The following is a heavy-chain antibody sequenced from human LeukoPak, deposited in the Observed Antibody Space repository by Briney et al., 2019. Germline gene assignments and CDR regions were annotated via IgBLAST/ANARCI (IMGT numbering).Heavy chain of an antibody. D-gene: IGHD5-24*01. J-gene: IGHJ3*02. V-gene: IGHV1-69*05. Sequence: GASVKVSCKASGGTFSSYAISWVRQAPGQGLERMGGIIPIFGTANYAQNFQGRVTMTRDTSTSTVYMELSSLRSEDTAVYYCVRVRDGYNDAYDIWGQGTMVTVPS. CDR3: VRVRDGYNDAYDI. CDR2: IIPIFGTA. CDR1: GGTFSSYA.